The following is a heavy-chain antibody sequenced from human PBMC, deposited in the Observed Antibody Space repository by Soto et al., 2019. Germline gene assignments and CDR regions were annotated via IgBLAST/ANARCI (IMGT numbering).Heavy chain of an antibody. V-gene: IGHV3-30*04. CDR1: GYTFNEYA. CDR3: ARGHYYESPVPVDH. CDR2: TSYEGRNE. D-gene: IGHD3-22*01. J-gene: IGHJ4*02. Sequence: QVHLVESGGGVVQPGRSLRLACATSGYTFNEYALHWVRRAPGKGLEWVAFTSYEGRNEDHAESVKGRFTISRDHYEKTVYLQMNSLRAEDTAVYYCARGHYYESPVPVDHWGRGTLVIVSS.